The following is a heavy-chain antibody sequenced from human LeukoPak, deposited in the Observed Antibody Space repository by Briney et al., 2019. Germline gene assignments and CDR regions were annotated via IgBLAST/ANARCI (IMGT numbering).Heavy chain of an antibody. CDR2: VYYSGST. Sequence: PSETLSLTCTVSGGSISSGSYYWGWIRQPPGKGLEWIGSVYYSGSTYYNPSLKSRVTISLDTSKSQFSLRLNSVTAADTAVYYCARHSSSSSPFDYWGQGILVTVSS. D-gene: IGHD6-6*01. J-gene: IGHJ4*02. CDR1: GGSISSGSYY. V-gene: IGHV4-39*01. CDR3: ARHSSSSSPFDY.